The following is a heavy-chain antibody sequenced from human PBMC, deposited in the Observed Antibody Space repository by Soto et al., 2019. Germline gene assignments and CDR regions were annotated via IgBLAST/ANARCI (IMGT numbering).Heavy chain of an antibody. V-gene: IGHV3-30-3*01. J-gene: IGHJ4*02. D-gene: IGHD6-19*01. Sequence: QVQLVESRGGVVQPGRSLRLSCAASGFTFSSYAMHWVRQAPGKGLEWVAVISYDGSNKYYADSVKGRFTISRDNSKNTLYLQMNSLRAEDTAVYYCARAAVAGTRGRNYFDYWGQGTLVTVSS. CDR1: GFTFSSYA. CDR3: ARAAVAGTRGRNYFDY. CDR2: ISYDGSNK.